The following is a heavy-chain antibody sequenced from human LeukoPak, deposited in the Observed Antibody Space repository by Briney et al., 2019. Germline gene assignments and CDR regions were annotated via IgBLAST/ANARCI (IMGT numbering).Heavy chain of an antibody. CDR1: GFIFSHYT. D-gene: IGHD3-10*01. CDR2: INGSGDAT. CDR3: VKSGCASDGCKLLSY. V-gene: IGHV3-23*01. J-gene: IGHJ4*02. Sequence: PGGSLRLSCAAPGFIFSHYTMTWVRQAPGKGLEWVSSINGSGDATKYADSFMGRFTISRDNSKNTVSLQINRLRVDDTAVYYCVKSGCASDGCKLLSYWGQGTLVTVSS.